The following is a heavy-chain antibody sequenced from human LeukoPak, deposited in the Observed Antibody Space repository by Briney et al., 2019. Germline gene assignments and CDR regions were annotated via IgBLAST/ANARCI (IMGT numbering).Heavy chain of an antibody. V-gene: IGHV3-20*04. D-gene: IGHD3-22*01. CDR1: GFTFSSYW. Sequence: GGSLRLSCAASGFTFSSYWMNWARQAPGKGLEWVSGINWNGGSTGYADSVKGRFTISRDNAKNSLYLQMNSLRAEDTALYYCAREWSGYYYDYWGQGTLVTVSS. J-gene: IGHJ4*02. CDR3: AREWSGYYYDY. CDR2: INWNGGST.